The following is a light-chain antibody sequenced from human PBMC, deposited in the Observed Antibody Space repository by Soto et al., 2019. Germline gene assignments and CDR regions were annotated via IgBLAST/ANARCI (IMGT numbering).Light chain of an antibody. V-gene: IGKV3D-11*01. CDR1: QGVSSY. CDR2: DAS. CDR3: QQYGSSPKT. J-gene: IGKJ1*01. Sequence: EIVLTQSPAALSLSPGERATLSCRASQGVSSYLAWYQQKPGQAPRLLIYDASNRATGIPARFSGSGPGTDFTLTISSLEPEDFAMYYCQQYGSSPKTFGQGTKVDIK.